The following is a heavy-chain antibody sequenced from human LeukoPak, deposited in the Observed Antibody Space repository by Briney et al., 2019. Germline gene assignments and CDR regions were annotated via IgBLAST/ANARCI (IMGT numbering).Heavy chain of an antibody. V-gene: IGHV1-2*02. CDR2: INPNSGGT. CDR1: GYTFTGYY. D-gene: IGHD6-19*01. Sequence: ASVKVSCKASGYTFTGYYIHWVRQAPGQGLECMGWINPNSGGTNYAQKFQGRVTMTRDTSISTAYMELRRLRSDDTAVYYCARDLYQWLPSTRPRDYYYYMDVWGEGTTVTVSS. J-gene: IGHJ6*03. CDR3: ARDLYQWLPSTRPRDYYYYMDV.